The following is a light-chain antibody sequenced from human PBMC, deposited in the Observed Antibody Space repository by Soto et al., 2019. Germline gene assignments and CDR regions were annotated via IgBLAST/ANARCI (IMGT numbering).Light chain of an antibody. CDR3: QQYGRSPRT. J-gene: IGKJ1*01. Sequence: EIVWTQSPGTLSLSPGERATLSCRASQSVSSTYLAWYQQKPGQAPRLLIYSASSRATGIPDRFRGSGSATDFTLTISRLEPEDFAVYYCQQYGRSPRTFGQGTKVEIK. CDR2: SAS. V-gene: IGKV3-20*01. CDR1: QSVSSTY.